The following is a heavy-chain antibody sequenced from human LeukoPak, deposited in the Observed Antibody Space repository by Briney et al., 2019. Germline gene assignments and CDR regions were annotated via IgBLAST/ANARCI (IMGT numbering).Heavy chain of an antibody. V-gene: IGHV4-39*01. CDR3: ASDTYGYVTPGYFDY. Sequence: SETLSLTCAVSGGSITSTSYYWGWIRQPPGKGLEWIGSIYYSGSTYYNPSLKSRVTISVDTPKNQFSLKLSSVTAADMAVYYCASDTYGYVTPGYFDYWGQGILVTVSS. J-gene: IGHJ4*02. D-gene: IGHD5-18*01. CDR2: IYYSGST. CDR1: GGSITSTSYY.